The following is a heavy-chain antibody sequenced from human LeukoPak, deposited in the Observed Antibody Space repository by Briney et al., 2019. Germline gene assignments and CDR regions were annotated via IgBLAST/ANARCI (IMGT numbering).Heavy chain of an antibody. CDR1: GFTFSSYG. V-gene: IGHV3-30*02. D-gene: IGHD3-3*01. CDR3: AKDWSTDWSNWFDS. J-gene: IGHJ5*01. CDR2: TRPDGSNK. Sequence: SGGSLRLSCAASGFTFSSYGMHWVRQAPGKGLEWVAFTRPDGSNKHYGDSVQGRFTISRDNSRNTLYLQMNGLRVEDTAMYYCAKDWSTDWSNWFDSWGPGSLVTVSS.